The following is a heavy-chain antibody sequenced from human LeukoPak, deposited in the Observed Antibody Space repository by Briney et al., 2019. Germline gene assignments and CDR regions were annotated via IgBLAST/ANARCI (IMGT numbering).Heavy chain of an antibody. CDR2: ISGSSSYI. CDR1: GFTFSSYE. J-gene: IGHJ4*02. Sequence: GGSLRLSCAASGFTFSSYEMNWVCQAPGKGLEWVSSISGSSSYIYYADSLKGRFTISRDNAKNSLYLQINSLRAGDTALYYCARADSNIAARRIGFDYWGQGTLVTVSS. CDR3: ARADSNIAARRIGFDY. V-gene: IGHV3-21*01. D-gene: IGHD6-6*01.